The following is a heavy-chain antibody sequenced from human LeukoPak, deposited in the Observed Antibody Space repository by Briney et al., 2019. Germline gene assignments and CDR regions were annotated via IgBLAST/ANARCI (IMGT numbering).Heavy chain of an antibody. J-gene: IGHJ3*02. D-gene: IGHD3-3*01. Sequence: PGGSLRLSCAASGFTFSSYAMSWVRQAPGKGLEWVSAISGSGGSTYYADAVKGRFTISRDNSKNTLYLQMNSLRAEDTAVYYCAKWRAPPLDAFDTWGQGTMVTVSS. CDR3: AKWRAPPLDAFDT. CDR1: GFTFSSYA. V-gene: IGHV3-23*01. CDR2: ISGSGGST.